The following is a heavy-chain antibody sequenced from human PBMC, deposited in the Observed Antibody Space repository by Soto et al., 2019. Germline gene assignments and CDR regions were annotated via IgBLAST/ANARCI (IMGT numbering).Heavy chain of an antibody. CDR2: SYYSGST. CDR1: GGSISSYY. V-gene: IGHV4-59*01. J-gene: IGHJ5*02. D-gene: IGHD5-18*01. Sequence: PSETLSLTCTVSGGSISSYYWSWIRQPPGKGQEWIGYSYYSGSTNYNPSLKSRVTISVDTSTTQFSPKLSSVTAGETAVFYCAKDAGYNYGYFRWYDPWGQGTQVTVSS. CDR3: AKDAGYNYGYFRWYDP.